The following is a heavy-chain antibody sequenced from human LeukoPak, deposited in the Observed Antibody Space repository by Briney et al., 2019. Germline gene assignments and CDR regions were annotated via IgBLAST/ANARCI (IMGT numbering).Heavy chain of an antibody. J-gene: IGHJ4*02. CDR1: GGSISSYY. CDR3: ARGLTYYYGSGSYRDRRYFDY. V-gene: IGHV4-34*01. Sequence: SETLSLTCTVSGGSISSYYWSWIRQPPGKGLEWIGEINHSGSTNYNPSLKSRVTISVDTSKNQFSLKLSSVTAADTAVYYCARGLTYYYGSGSYRDRRYFDYWGQGTLVTVSS. CDR2: INHSGST. D-gene: IGHD3-10*01.